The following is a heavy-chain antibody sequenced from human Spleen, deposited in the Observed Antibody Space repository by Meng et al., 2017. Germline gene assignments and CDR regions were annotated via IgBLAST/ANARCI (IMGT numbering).Heavy chain of an antibody. CDR2: IYPGNSDT. CDR3: ARGDYGYYYQGMDV. Sequence: GESLKISCKGSQFSFTSYWIHWVRQMPGKELEWMGSIYPGNSDTRYSPSFQGHVTISADTSRRTAYLQWSSLKASDTALYYCARGDYGYYYQGMDVWGQGTTVTVSS. V-gene: IGHV5-78*01. CDR1: QFSFTSYW. D-gene: IGHD4-17*01. J-gene: IGHJ6*02.